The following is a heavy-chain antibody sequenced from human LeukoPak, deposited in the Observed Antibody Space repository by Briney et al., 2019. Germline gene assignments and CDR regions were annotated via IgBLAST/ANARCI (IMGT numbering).Heavy chain of an antibody. D-gene: IGHD2-2*02. Sequence: PSETLSLTCTVSGGSISSYYWSWIRQPPGKGLEWIGYIYYSGSTNYNPSLKSRVTISVDTSKNQFSLKLSSVTAADTAVYYCARHTGYCSSTSCYKGRRWFDPWGQGTLVTVSS. CDR3: ARHTGYCSSTSCYKGRRWFDP. V-gene: IGHV4-59*08. CDR1: GGSISSYY. CDR2: IYYSGST. J-gene: IGHJ5*02.